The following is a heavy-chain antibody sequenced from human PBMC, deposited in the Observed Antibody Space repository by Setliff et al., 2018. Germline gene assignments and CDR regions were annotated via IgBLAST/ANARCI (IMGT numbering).Heavy chain of an antibody. CDR3: ARDSNNWNDLDY. J-gene: IGHJ4*01. V-gene: IGHV3-11*04. D-gene: IGHD1-20*01. CDR2: IGESGNNI. CDR1: GFPFSGYY. Sequence: GGSLRLSCAASGFPFSGYYMQWVRQAPGKGLEWVCYIGESGNNIHYADSVKGRFTISRDNAKNSLYLQTNSLRVEDPALYYCARDSNNWNDLDYWGHGTLVTVSS.